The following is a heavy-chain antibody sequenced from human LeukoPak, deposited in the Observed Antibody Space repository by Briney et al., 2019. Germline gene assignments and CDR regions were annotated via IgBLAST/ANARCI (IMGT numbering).Heavy chain of an antibody. CDR3: ARLFGGVTTFDY. J-gene: IGHJ4*02. CDR1: AFAFSSYW. D-gene: IGHD4-17*01. V-gene: IGHV3-7*01. Sequence: PGGSLRLSCAGSAFAFSSYWMSWVRQRPGKGLEWVASIHPDAYEKKYLASVNGRFTISRDNTKNSLFLQMNSLRAGGTAVYYCARLFGGVTTFDYWGQGTLVSVSP. CDR2: IHPDAYEK.